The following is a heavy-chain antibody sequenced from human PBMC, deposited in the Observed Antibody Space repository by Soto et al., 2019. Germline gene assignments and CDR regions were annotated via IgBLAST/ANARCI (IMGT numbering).Heavy chain of an antibody. CDR3: ARGFGRFNS. D-gene: IGHD3-10*01. J-gene: IGHJ4*02. V-gene: IGHV3-48*03. CDR1: GFTFNDFE. Sequence: EVQLLESGGGLVQPGVSLRLSCGVSGFTFNDFEMNWVRQAPGKGPEWLAYIDGGGATKKHADSVRGRFTISRDNPNNSLFLQMSSLGAADTAIYYCARGFGRFNSRGQGTLVSVSS. CDR2: IDGGGATK.